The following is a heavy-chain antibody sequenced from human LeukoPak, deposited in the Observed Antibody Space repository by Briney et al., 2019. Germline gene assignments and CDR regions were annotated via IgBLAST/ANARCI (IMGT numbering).Heavy chain of an antibody. CDR2: IYYSGST. D-gene: IGHD3-16*01. J-gene: IGHJ6*04. V-gene: IGHV4-59*01. Sequence: SETLSLTCTVSGGSISSYYWSRIRQPPGKGLEWIGYIYYSGSTNYNPSLKSRVTISVDTSKNQFSLKLSSVTAADTAVYYCARSLKGAGMDVWGKGTTVTVSS. CDR3: ARSLKGAGMDV. CDR1: GGSISSYY.